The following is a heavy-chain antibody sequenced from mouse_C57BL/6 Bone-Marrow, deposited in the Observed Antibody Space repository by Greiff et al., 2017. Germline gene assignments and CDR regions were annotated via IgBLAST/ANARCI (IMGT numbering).Heavy chain of an antibody. CDR1: GFSLTSSG. CDR2: IWRGGST. D-gene: IGHD1-1*01. V-gene: IGHV2-5*01. Sequence: VQLQQSGPGLVQPSQSLSITCTVSGFSLTSSGVHWVRQSPGKGLEWLGVIWRGGSTDYNAAFMSRLSITKDNSKCQVFFKMNSLQADDTAIYYCAKGPYYYGSSLAYWGQGTLVTVSA. J-gene: IGHJ3*01. CDR3: AKGPYYYGSSLAY.